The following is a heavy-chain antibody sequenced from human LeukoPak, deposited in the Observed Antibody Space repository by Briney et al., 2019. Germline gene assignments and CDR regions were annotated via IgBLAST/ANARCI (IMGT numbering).Heavy chain of an antibody. D-gene: IGHD2-8*01. CDR2: GSDSGGT. Sequence: SETLSLTCAVYGGSLNGHYWSWIRQPPGKGLEWIGEGSDSGGTKFNPSLKGRVTISADTSKNQFSLKLSSVTAADTAVYYCAKNGQSGFSFDPWGQGILVTVSS. J-gene: IGHJ5*02. V-gene: IGHV4-34*01. CDR1: GGSLNGHY. CDR3: AKNGQSGFSFDP.